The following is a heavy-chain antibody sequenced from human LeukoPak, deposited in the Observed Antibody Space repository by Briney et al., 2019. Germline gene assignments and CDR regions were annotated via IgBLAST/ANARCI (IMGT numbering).Heavy chain of an antibody. Sequence: PSETLSLTCTVSGGSISSSTDNWGWIRQPPGKGLEWVSSISSSTSYIYYADSVKGRFTISRDNAKNSLYLQMNSLRAEDTAVYYCARADWDTAMIDYWGQGTLVTVSS. J-gene: IGHJ4*02. D-gene: IGHD5-18*01. CDR3: ARADWDTAMIDY. CDR1: GGSISSST. CDR2: ISSSTSYI. V-gene: IGHV3-21*01.